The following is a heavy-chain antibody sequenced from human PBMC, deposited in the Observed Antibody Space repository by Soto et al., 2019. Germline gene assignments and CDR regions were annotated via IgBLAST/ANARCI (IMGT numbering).Heavy chain of an antibody. CDR2: ISAYNGNT. J-gene: IGHJ3*02. CDR1: GYTFTSYG. D-gene: IGHD1-26*01. CDR3: ARVRVGATVDAFDI. Sequence: ASVKVSCKXSGYTFTSYGISWVRQAPGQGLEWMGWISAYNGNTNYAQKLQGRVTMTTDTSTSTAYMELRSLRSDDTAVYYCARVRVGATVDAFDIWGQGTMVTVSS. V-gene: IGHV1-18*04.